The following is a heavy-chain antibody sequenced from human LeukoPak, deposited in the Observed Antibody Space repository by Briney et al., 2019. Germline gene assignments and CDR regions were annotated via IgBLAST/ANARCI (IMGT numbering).Heavy chain of an antibody. J-gene: IGHJ6*02. Sequence: TGGSLRLSCAASGFTFSSYAMSWVRQAPGKGLEWVSAISGSGGSTYYADSVKGRFTISRDNSKNTLYLQMNSLRAEDTAVYYCAKGNRFTYGSGSYYIKTNYYHGMDVWGQGTTVTVSS. CDR1: GFTFSSYA. CDR2: ISGSGGST. D-gene: IGHD3-10*01. V-gene: IGHV3-23*01. CDR3: AKGNRFTYGSGSYYIKTNYYHGMDV.